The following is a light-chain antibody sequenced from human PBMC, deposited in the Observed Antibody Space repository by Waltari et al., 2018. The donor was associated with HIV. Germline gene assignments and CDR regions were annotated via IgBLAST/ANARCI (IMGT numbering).Light chain of an antibody. CDR2: RND. CDR1: NNNVGNQG. CDR3: SSWDFSLSAWV. Sequence: QAGLTQPPSVSKDLRQTATLTCTGNNNNVGNQGAAWLQQHQGHPPKLLFYRNDNRPSGISERFSASRSGNTASLTITGLQPEDEADYYCSSWDFSLSAWVF. J-gene: IGLJ3*02. V-gene: IGLV10-54*01.